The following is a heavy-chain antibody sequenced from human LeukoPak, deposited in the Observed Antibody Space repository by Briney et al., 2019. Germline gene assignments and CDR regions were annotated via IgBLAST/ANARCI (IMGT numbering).Heavy chain of an antibody. CDR1: GFTFSSYS. V-gene: IGHV3-48*01. CDR2: ISSSSSTI. CDR3: AKQLNTAMVFDY. Sequence: GGSLRLSCAASGFTFSSYSMNWVRQAPGKGLEWVSYISSSSSTIYYADSVKGRFTISRDNSKNTLYLQMNSLRAEDTAVYYCAKQLNTAMVFDYWGQGTLVTVSS. D-gene: IGHD5-18*01. J-gene: IGHJ4*02.